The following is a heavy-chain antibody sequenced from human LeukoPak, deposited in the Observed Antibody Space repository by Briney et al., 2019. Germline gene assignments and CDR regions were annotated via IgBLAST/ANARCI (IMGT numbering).Heavy chain of an antibody. J-gene: IGHJ6*03. CDR3: ARDRGLVAGVYYMDV. Sequence: SVKVSCKASGGTFSSYAISWVRQAPGQGLEWMGGIIPIFGTANYAQKFQGRVTITTDESTSTAYMELSSLRSEDTAVYYCARDRGLVAGVYYMDVWGKGTTVTVSS. CDR1: GGTFSSYA. CDR2: IIPIFGTA. D-gene: IGHD2-8*02. V-gene: IGHV1-69*05.